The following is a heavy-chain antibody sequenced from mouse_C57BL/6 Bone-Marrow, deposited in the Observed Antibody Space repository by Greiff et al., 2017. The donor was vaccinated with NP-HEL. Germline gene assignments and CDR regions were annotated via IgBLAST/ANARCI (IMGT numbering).Heavy chain of an antibody. Sequence: EVKLVESGGDLVKPGGSLKLSCAASGFTFSSYGMSWVRQTPDKRLEWVATISSGGSYTYYPDSVKGRFTISRDNAKNTLYLQMSSLKSEDTAMYYFARQIYYGNYAWGQGTLVTVSA. CDR2: ISSGGSYT. V-gene: IGHV5-6*01. J-gene: IGHJ3*01. D-gene: IGHD2-1*01. CDR1: GFTFSSYG. CDR3: ARQIYYGNYA.